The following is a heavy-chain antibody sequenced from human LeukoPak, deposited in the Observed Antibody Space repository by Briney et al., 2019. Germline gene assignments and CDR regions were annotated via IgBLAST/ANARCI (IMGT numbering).Heavy chain of an antibody. Sequence: SVKVSCKASGGTFSSYAISWVRQAPGQGLEWMGGIIPIFGTANYAQKFQGRGTITTDESTSTAYMELSSLRSEDTAVYYCARGRDYYDSSGYYQNAFDIWGQGTMVTVSS. CDR3: ARGRDYYDSSGYYQNAFDI. D-gene: IGHD3-22*01. V-gene: IGHV1-69*05. J-gene: IGHJ3*02. CDR2: IIPIFGTA. CDR1: GGTFSSYA.